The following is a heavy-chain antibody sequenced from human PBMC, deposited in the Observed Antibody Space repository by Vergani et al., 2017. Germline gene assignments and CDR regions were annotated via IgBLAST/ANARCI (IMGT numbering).Heavy chain of an antibody. D-gene: IGHD6-6*01. Sequence: QVQLVESGGGVVQPGRSLRLSCAASGFTFSSYAMHWVRQAPGKGLECVAVISYDGSNKYYADSVKGRFTISRDNSKNTLYLQMNSLRAEDTAVYYCARAEQLVPYYYYYMDVWGKGTTVTVSS. J-gene: IGHJ6*03. CDR2: ISYDGSNK. V-gene: IGHV3-30-3*01. CDR3: ARAEQLVPYYYYYMDV. CDR1: GFTFSSYA.